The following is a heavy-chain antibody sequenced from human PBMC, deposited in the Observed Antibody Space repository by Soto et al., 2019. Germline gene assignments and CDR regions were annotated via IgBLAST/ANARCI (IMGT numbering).Heavy chain of an antibody. J-gene: IGHJ4*02. Sequence: SETLSLTCAVYGGSFSGYYWSWIRQPPGKGLEWIGVINHSGSTNYIPSLKSRVTISVDTSKNQFSLNLSSVTAADTAVYYCARWHVAAGYFDYWGQGTLVTVSS. CDR2: INHSGST. V-gene: IGHV4-34*01. CDR3: ARWHVAAGYFDY. D-gene: IGHD2-15*01. CDR1: GGSFSGYY.